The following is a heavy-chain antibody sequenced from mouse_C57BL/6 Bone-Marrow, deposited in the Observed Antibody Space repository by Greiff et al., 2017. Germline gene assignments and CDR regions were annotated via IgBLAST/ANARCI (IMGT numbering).Heavy chain of an antibody. J-gene: IGHJ3*01. CDR2: IRNKANGYTT. D-gene: IGHD1-1*01. CDR1: GFTFTDYY. CDR3: ARPNYYGSSPFAY. V-gene: IGHV7-3*01. Sequence: EVKLQESGGGLVQPGGSLSLSCAASGFTFTDYYMSWVRQPPGKALEWLGFIRNKANGYTTEYSASVKGRFTISRDNDQSILYLQMTALRAEDSATYYCARPNYYGSSPFAYWGQGTLVTVSA.